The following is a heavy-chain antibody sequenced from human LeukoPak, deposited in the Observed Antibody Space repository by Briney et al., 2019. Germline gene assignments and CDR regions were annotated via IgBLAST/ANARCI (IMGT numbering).Heavy chain of an antibody. J-gene: IGHJ4*02. CDR1: GFTFSNHG. V-gene: IGHV3-30*03. CDR3: VREAAIAARPLDY. CDR2: ISYDGGNT. D-gene: IGHD6-6*01. Sequence: GGSLRLSCAVSGFTFSNHGMHWVRQAPGQGLEWVAIISYDGGNTYYADSVKGRSTISRDNSKNTLDLQLSSLTPEDTAVYYCVREAAIAARPLDYWGQGALVTVSS.